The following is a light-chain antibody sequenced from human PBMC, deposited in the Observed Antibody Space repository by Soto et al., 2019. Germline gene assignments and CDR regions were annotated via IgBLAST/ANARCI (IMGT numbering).Light chain of an antibody. CDR1: ESISRDY. V-gene: IGKV3-20*01. Sequence: SVLQQTRGTLALSPGQRATLSGRASESISRDYLAWYQQRLGQAPRLLIYGASSGATGIPDRFSGSGSGTDFTLTISRLEPEDFARYRSPRSACLPYTSGQVANLDI. CDR2: GAS. CDR3: PRSACLPYT. J-gene: IGKJ2*01.